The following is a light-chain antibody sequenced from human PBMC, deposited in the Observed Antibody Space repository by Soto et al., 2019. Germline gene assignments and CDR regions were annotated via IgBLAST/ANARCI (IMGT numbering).Light chain of an antibody. CDR2: EVS. V-gene: IGLV2-8*01. Sequence: QYALTQPPSASGSPGQSVTISCTGTSSDVGGYNYVSWYQQHPGNAPKLMIYEVSKRPSGVPDRFSGSKSGNTASLTVSGLQAEDEADYYCTSYAGSNKYVLFGGGTKLTVL. CDR3: TSYAGSNKYVL. CDR1: SSDVGGYNY. J-gene: IGLJ2*01.